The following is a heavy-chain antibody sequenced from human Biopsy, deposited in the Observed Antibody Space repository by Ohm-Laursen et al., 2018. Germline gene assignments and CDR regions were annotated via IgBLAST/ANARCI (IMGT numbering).Heavy chain of an antibody. V-gene: IGHV4-4*07. Sequence: GILSLTCTVSGASITSYYWSWIRQPAGKGLEWIGHTYKGGNTNHNPSLKSRVSMSVDTSKNQLSLTLGSVTAADTAVYYCARDLPSSYYYAMDVWGQGTTVTVSS. J-gene: IGHJ6*02. CDR2: TYKGGNT. CDR1: GASITSYY. CDR3: ARDLPSSYYYAMDV.